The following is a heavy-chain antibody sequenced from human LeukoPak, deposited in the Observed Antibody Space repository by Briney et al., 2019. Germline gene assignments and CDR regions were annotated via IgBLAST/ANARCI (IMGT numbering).Heavy chain of an antibody. Sequence: SETLSLTCEVYGSSFSGYYWSWYRQTPGKGLEWIGEIHPSGSTDYNPSLKSRVIISLDTSKNQFSLKVNSVTAADTAAYYCARGQDEAKSHHWGQGTLATVSS. CDR3: ARGQDEAKSHH. J-gene: IGHJ1*01. CDR2: IHPSGST. CDR1: GSSFSGYY. D-gene: IGHD4/OR15-4a*01. V-gene: IGHV4-34*01.